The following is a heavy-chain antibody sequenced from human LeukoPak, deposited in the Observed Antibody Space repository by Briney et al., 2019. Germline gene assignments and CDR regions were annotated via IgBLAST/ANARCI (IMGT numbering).Heavy chain of an antibody. CDR2: INPNSGDT. CDR3: ATEEQYRHYSDH. D-gene: IGHD2-2*01. Sequence: ASVKVSCKASGYALTDSYMHWVRQAPGQGLEWLAWINPNSGDTNYAQKFQGRVTVTRDTSISTAYMELSGLTSDDTAVYYCATEEQYRHYSDHRGQGTLVTVSA. V-gene: IGHV1-2*02. CDR1: GYALTDSY. J-gene: IGHJ4*02.